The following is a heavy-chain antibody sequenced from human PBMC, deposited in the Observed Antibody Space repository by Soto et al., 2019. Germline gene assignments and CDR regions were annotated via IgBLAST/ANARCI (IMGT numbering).Heavy chain of an antibody. D-gene: IGHD2-15*01. Sequence: GASVKVSCKASGGTFSSYAISWVRQAPGQGLEWMGGIIPIFGTANYAQKFQGRVTITADESTSTAYMELSSLRSEDTAVYYCARDDVVVVADGGLYYYYYGMAVWGQGTTVTVSS. V-gene: IGHV1-69*13. CDR2: IIPIFGTA. CDR1: GGTFSSYA. J-gene: IGHJ6*02. CDR3: ARDDVVVVADGGLYYYYYGMAV.